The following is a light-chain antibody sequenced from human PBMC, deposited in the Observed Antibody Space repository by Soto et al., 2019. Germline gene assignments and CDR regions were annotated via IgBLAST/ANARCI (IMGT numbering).Light chain of an antibody. CDR1: SSDVGDYNS. V-gene: IGLV2-11*01. CDR2: DVS. J-gene: IGLJ1*01. Sequence: QSALTKPRSVSGSPGQSVTISCTGTSSDVGDYNSVSWYQQHPGKAPKLMIYDVSKRPSGVPDRFSGSRSGNTASLTISGLQAEDEADYYCCSYAGTYTYVFGTGTKVTV. CDR3: CSYAGTYTYV.